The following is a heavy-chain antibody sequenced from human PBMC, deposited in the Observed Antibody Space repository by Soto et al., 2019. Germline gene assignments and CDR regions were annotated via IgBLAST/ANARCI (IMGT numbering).Heavy chain of an antibody. CDR2: IKSKTDGGTT. Sequence: EVQLVESGGGLVKPGGSLRLSCAASGFTFSNAWMSWVRQAPGKGLEWVGRIKSKTDGGTTDYAAPVKGRFTISRDDSKNTLYLQMNSLKTEDTAVYYCTTIHCSSTSCANWGQGTLVTVSS. CDR3: TTIHCSSTSCAN. J-gene: IGHJ4*02. D-gene: IGHD2-2*01. V-gene: IGHV3-15*01. CDR1: GFTFSNAW.